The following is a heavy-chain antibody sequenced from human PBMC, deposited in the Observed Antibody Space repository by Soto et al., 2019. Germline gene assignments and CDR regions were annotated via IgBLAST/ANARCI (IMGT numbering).Heavy chain of an antibody. J-gene: IGHJ3*02. D-gene: IGHD2-15*01. V-gene: IGHV4-39*01. CDR3: ACIAARRWIVVVVAADVAWAFDI. CDR2: IYYSGST. Sequence: QLQLQESGPGLVKPSETLSLTCTVSGGSISSSSYYWGWIRQPPGKGLEWIGSIYYSGSTYYNPSLKSRVTISVDTSKNQFSLKLSSVTAADTAVYYCACIAARRWIVVVVAADVAWAFDIWGQGTMVTVSS. CDR1: GGSISSSSYY.